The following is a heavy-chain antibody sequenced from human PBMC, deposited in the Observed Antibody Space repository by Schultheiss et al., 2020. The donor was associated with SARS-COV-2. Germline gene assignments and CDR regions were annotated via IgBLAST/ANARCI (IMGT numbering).Heavy chain of an antibody. J-gene: IGHJ5*02. Sequence: SETLSLTCAVYGGSFSGYYWSWIRQPPGKGLEWIGEINHSGSTIYNPSLKSRVTISVDTSKNQFSLRLSSVTAADTAVYYCARLTADDATRIFDPWGQGTLVTVSS. CDR3: ARLTADDATRIFDP. V-gene: IGHV4-34*01. CDR2: INHSGST. CDR1: GGSFSGYY. D-gene: IGHD1-1*01.